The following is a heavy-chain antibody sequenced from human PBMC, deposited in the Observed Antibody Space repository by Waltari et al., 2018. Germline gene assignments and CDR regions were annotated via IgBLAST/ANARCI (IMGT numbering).Heavy chain of an antibody. Sequence: QVQLQQWGAGLLKPSETLSLTCAVYGGSFSGYYWSWIRPPPGKGLEWIGEINHSGSTNYNPSLKSRVTISVDTSKNQFSLKLSSVTAADTAVYYCARYSSSWYNSGYFDYWGQGTLVTVSS. CDR3: ARYSSSWYNSGYFDY. D-gene: IGHD6-13*01. V-gene: IGHV4-34*01. J-gene: IGHJ4*02. CDR1: GGSFSGYY. CDR2: INHSGST.